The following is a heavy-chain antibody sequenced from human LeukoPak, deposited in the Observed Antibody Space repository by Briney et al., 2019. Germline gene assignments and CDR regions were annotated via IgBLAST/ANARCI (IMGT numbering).Heavy chain of an antibody. J-gene: IGHJ4*02. CDR2: ISSSSGTI. Sequence: GGSLRLSCAASGFIFSTYNMNWVRQATGKGLEWVSDISSSSGTIYYADSVKGRFTISRDNAKDSLFLQMNSLRADDTAVYYCARDAEYSSSRFLDYWGQGTLVTVSS. D-gene: IGHD6-6*01. CDR3: ARDAEYSSSRFLDY. CDR1: GFIFSTYN. V-gene: IGHV3-48*01.